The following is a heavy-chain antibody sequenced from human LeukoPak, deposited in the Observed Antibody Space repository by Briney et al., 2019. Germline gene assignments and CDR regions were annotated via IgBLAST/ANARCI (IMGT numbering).Heavy chain of an antibody. CDR1: GFTFSNYG. Sequence: PGRSLRLSCATSGFTFSNYGMHWVRQAPGKGLEWVAVISYDGSNKYYADSVKGRFTISRDNSKNTLYLQMNSLRPEDAAVYYCANLPLWGQGTLVTFSS. CDR3: ANLPL. J-gene: IGHJ4*02. CDR2: ISYDGSNK. V-gene: IGHV3-30*18.